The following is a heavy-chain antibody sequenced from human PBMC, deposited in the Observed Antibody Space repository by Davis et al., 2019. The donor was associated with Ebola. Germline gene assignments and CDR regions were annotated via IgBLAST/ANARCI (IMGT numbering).Heavy chain of an antibody. Sequence: AASVKVSCKASGYTFTSYGISWVRQAPGQGLEWMGWISAYNGNTNYAQKLQGRVTMTTDTSTSTAYMELSSLRSEATAVYYCARVFLRIGDFWSGLSFDYWGQGTLVTVSS. V-gene: IGHV1-18*01. CDR3: ARVFLRIGDFWSGLSFDY. CDR1: GYTFTSYG. J-gene: IGHJ4*02. D-gene: IGHD3-3*01. CDR2: ISAYNGNT.